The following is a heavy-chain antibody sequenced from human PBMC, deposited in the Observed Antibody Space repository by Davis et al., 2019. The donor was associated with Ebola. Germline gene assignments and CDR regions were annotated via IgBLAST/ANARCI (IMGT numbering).Heavy chain of an antibody. CDR1: GGSFSGYY. CDR3: ARGNGDLGVPYYFDY. Sequence: PSETLSLTCAVYGGSFSGYYWSWIRQPPGKGLEWIGEINHSGSTNYNPSLKSRVTISVDTSKNQFSLKLSSVTAADTAVYYCARGNGDLGVPYYFDYWGQGTLVTVSS. V-gene: IGHV4-34*01. D-gene: IGHD1-1*01. J-gene: IGHJ4*02. CDR2: INHSGST.